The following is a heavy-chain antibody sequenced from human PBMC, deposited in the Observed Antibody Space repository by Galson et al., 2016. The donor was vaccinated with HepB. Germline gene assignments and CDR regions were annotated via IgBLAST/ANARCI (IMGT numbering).Heavy chain of an antibody. CDR3: ARDRTKQQESRVAVGAGMDV. V-gene: IGHV1-2*02. J-gene: IGHJ6*04. D-gene: IGHD1/OR15-1a*01. CDR2: INPRSGGT. Sequence: SVKVSCKASGYTFNDYYMHWVRQAPGQGLEWMGWINPRSGGTRFAPKFRGRVTMTRDTSLTTVFLELSSLRSDDTAVYYCARDRTKQQESRVAVGAGMDVWGKGTTVTVSS. CDR1: GYTFNDYY.